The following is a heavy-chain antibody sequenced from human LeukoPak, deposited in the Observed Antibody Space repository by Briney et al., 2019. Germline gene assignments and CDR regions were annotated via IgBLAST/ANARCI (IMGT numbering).Heavy chain of an antibody. CDR1: GYSIRSGYY. Sequence: SETLSLTCSVSGYSIRSGYYWGWIRQSPGKGLEWIGVIYHSGSTYYNPSLKSRVTISVDTSKNHFSLKLSSVTAADTAVYYCARQRVIWFGEFPYPANFDYWGQGTLVTVSS. D-gene: IGHD3-10*01. V-gene: IGHV4-38-2*02. J-gene: IGHJ4*02. CDR2: IYHSGST. CDR3: ARQRVIWFGEFPYPANFDY.